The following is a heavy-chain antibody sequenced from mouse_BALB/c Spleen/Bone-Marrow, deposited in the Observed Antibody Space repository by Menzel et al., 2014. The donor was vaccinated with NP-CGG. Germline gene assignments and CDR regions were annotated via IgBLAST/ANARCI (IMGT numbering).Heavy chain of an antibody. Sequence: VHLVESGPGLVAPSQSLSITCTASGFSLTSYGVHWVRQPPGKGLEWLGVIWAGGSTNYNSALMSRLSISKDNSKSXVFLKMNSLQTDDTAMFYGARGGRSWYFDVWGAGTTVTVSS. CDR2: IWAGGST. V-gene: IGHV2-9*02. CDR3: ARGGRSWYFDV. J-gene: IGHJ1*01. CDR1: GFSLTSYG.